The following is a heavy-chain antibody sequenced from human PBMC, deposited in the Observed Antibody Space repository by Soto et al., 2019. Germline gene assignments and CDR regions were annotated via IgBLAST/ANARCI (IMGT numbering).Heavy chain of an antibody. D-gene: IGHD3-22*01. CDR3: ATVDPFRYDSSGYYYFDY. V-gene: IGHV1-24*01. CDR1: GYTLTELS. Sequence: ASVKVSCKVSGYTLTELSMHWVRQAPGKGLEWMGGFDPEDGETIYAQKFQGRVTMTEDTSTDTAYMELSSLRSEDTAVYYCATVDPFRYDSSGYYYFDYWGQGTLVTVSS. J-gene: IGHJ4*02. CDR2: FDPEDGET.